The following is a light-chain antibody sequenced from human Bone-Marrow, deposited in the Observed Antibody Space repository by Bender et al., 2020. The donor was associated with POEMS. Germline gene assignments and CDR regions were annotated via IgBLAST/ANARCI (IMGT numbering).Light chain of an antibody. V-gene: IGLV2-11*01. J-gene: IGLJ1*01. CDR3: CAYAGRYPYV. CDR1: SSDVGGYNY. Sequence: QSAPTQPRSVSGSRGQSVTISCTGTSSDVGGYNYVSWYQHLPGKVPRLIIFEVTKRPSGVPDRFSGSNSVNASSLTISGLRAGDEGYYYCCAYAGRYPYVFGSGTKVTVL. CDR2: EVT.